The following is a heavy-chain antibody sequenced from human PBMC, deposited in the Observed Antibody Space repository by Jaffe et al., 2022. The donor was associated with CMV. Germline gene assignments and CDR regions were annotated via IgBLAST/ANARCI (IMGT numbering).Heavy chain of an antibody. CDR1: GYTFTSYY. Sequence: QVQLVQSGAEVKKPGASVKVSCKASGYTFTSYYMHWVRQAPGQGLEWMGIINPSGGSTSYAQKFQGRVTMTRDTSTSTVYMELSSLRSEDTAVYYCARDFANYGDYPLHPPDRWYFDLWGRGTLVTVSS. CDR3: ARDFANYGDYPLHPPDRWYFDL. V-gene: IGHV1-46*01. CDR2: INPSGGST. D-gene: IGHD4-17*01. J-gene: IGHJ2*01.